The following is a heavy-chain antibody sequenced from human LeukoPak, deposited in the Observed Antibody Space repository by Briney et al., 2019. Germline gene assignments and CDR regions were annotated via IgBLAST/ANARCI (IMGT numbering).Heavy chain of an antibody. D-gene: IGHD4-17*01. Sequence: GGSLRLSCAASGFTFSSYEMNWVRQAPGKGLEWVSYISSSGSTIYYADSVKGRFTISRDNAKNSLYLQMNSLRAEDTAVHYCARDRPENYGDYRPFDYWGQGTLVTVSS. CDR2: ISSSGSTI. CDR3: ARDRPENYGDYRPFDY. V-gene: IGHV3-48*03. J-gene: IGHJ4*02. CDR1: GFTFSSYE.